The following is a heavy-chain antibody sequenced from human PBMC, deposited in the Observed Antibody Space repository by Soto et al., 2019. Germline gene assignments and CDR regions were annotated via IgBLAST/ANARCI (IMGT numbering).Heavy chain of an antibody. Sequence: LRLSCSASVFTLGGYAMSWGRLAPGKGLELVGFIRSKAYYGTKEYAASVRGRFTISRDDSRSIAYLQMNSLKSEDTAVYFCTRAPFVVETAQTKFDYFGQGTPVTFSS. D-gene: IGHD2-21*02. V-gene: IGHV3-49*04. CDR2: IRSKAYYGTK. CDR1: VFTLGGYA. J-gene: IGHJ4*02. CDR3: TRAPFVVETAQTKFDY.